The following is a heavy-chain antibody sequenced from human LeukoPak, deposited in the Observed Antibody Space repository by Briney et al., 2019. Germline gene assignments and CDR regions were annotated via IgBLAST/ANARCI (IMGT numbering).Heavy chain of an antibody. J-gene: IGHJ6*02. CDR1: GFTFSSYA. D-gene: IGHD6-19*01. CDR2: ISYDGSNK. Sequence: GGSLRLSCAASGFTFSSYAMHWVRQAPGKGLEWVAVISYDGSNKYYADSVKGRFTTSRDNSKNTLYLQMNSLRAEDTAVYYCARDLVAVADLYYYYYGMDVWGQGTTVAVSS. CDR3: ARDLVAVADLYYYYYGMDV. V-gene: IGHV3-30-3*01.